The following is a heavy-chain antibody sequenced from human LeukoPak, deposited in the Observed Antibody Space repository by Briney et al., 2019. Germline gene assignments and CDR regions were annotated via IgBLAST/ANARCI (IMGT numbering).Heavy chain of an antibody. J-gene: IGHJ4*02. CDR2: INHGGST. V-gene: IGHV4-34*01. CDR3: ASTHRGVIYYFDY. CDR1: GGSFSGYY. D-gene: IGHD3-10*01. Sequence: SETLSLTCAVYGGSFSGYYWSWIRQPPGKGLEWIGEINHGGSTNYNPSLKSRVTISVDTSKNQFSLKLSSVTAADTAVYYCASTHRGVIYYFDYWGQGTLVTVSS.